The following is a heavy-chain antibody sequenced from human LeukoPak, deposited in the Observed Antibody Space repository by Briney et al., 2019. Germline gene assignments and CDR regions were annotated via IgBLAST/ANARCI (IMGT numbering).Heavy chain of an antibody. V-gene: IGHV4-59*08. Sequence: SETLSLTCTVFGGSIRGYHWSWIRQPPGKGLEWIGHFYYSGSTNFNPSLKSRVTISVDTSKNQFSLKLSSVTAADTAVYYCARRTEYSSSSGWFDPWGQGTLVTVSS. CDR3: ARRTEYSSSSGWFDP. J-gene: IGHJ5*02. CDR1: GGSIRGYH. D-gene: IGHD6-6*01. CDR2: FYYSGST.